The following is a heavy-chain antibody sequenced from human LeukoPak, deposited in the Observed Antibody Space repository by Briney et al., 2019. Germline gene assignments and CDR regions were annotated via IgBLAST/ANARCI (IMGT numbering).Heavy chain of an antibody. CDR2: ITGSAIST. Sequence: GGSLRLSCAASGFIFSTYAMSWVRQAPGKGLEYVSSITGSAISTYYAGSVKGRFTISRDNSKNTLYLQMNSLKTEDTAVYYCTTDRLGGILWFGELGLVGGQGTLVTVSS. V-gene: IGHV3-23*01. CDR3: TTDRLGGILWFGELGLV. CDR1: GFIFSTYA. D-gene: IGHD3-10*01. J-gene: IGHJ4*02.